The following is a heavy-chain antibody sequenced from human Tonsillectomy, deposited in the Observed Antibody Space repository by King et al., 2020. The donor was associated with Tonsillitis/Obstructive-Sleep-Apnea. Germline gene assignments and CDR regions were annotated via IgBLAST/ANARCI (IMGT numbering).Heavy chain of an antibody. J-gene: IGHJ4*02. CDR1: GFTFSSYG. Sequence: VQLVESGGGVVQPGRSLRLSCAASGFTFSSYGMHWVRQAPGQGLEWVAVISYVGSNKYYADSVKGRVTIFRDNSKNTLYLQMNSLRAEDTAVYYCAKDHSIFGVVIPDYWGQGTLVTVSS. V-gene: IGHV3-30*18. CDR2: ISYVGSNK. CDR3: AKDHSIFGVVIPDY. D-gene: IGHD3-3*01.